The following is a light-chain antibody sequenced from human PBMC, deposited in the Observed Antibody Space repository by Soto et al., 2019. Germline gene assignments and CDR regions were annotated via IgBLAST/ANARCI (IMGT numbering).Light chain of an antibody. CDR1: QSVLYSSNNKNY. CDR2: WAS. CDR3: QQYYSMYT. Sequence: DIVMTQSPDSLAVSLGERATINCKSSQSVLYSSNNKNYLAWYQQKPGQPPTLLIYWASTRESGVPDRFSGSGSGTDFTLTISSLQAEEVAVYYCQQYYSMYTFGQGTKLEIK. J-gene: IGKJ2*01. V-gene: IGKV4-1*01.